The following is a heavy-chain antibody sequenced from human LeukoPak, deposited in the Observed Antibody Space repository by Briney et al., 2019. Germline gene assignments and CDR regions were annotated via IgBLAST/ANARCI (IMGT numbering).Heavy chain of an antibody. D-gene: IGHD5-24*01. CDR2: FDPEDGET. V-gene: IGHV1-24*01. J-gene: IGHJ3*02. CDR1: GYTLTELS. Sequence: ASVKVSCKVSGYTLTELSMHWVRQAPGKGLEWMGGFDPEDGETIYAQKFQGRVTMTEDTSTDTAYMELSSLRSEDTAVYYCATSAMAGDWRVLDIWGQGTMVTVSS. CDR3: ATSAMAGDWRVLDI.